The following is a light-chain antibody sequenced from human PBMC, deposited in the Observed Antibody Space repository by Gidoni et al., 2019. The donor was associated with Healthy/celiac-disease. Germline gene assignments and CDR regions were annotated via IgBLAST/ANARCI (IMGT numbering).Light chain of an antibody. Sequence: SYELTQPLPVSVALGQTARITCGGNNIGSKNVHWYQQKPGQAPVLFIYRDSNRPSGIPERFSGSNSGNTATLTISRAQAGDEADYYCQVWDSSTVFGGGTKLTVL. CDR3: QVWDSSTV. CDR1: NIGSKN. CDR2: RDS. V-gene: IGLV3-9*01. J-gene: IGLJ3*02.